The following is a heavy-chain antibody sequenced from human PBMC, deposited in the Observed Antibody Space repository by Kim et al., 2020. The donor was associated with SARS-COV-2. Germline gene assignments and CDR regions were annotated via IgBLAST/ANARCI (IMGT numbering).Heavy chain of an antibody. D-gene: IGHD2-2*01. J-gene: IGHJ4*02. CDR3: ARMDAEVVPAASDY. Sequence: ADSVKGRFTISRDNAKNSLYLQMNSLRAEDTAVYYCARMDAEVVPAASDYWGQGTLVTVSS. V-gene: IGHV3-21*01.